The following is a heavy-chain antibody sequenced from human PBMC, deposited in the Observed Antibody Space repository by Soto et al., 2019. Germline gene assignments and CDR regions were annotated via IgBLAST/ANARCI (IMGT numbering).Heavy chain of an antibody. CDR1: GYSFTSYW. CDR3: ARPPGIAAAGSPLGAFDI. J-gene: IGHJ3*02. V-gene: IGHV5-51*01. CDR2: IYPGDSDT. D-gene: IGHD6-13*01. Sequence: GESLKISCKGSGYSFTSYWIGWVRQMPGKGLEWMGIIYPGDSDTRYSPSFQGQVTISADKSISTAYLQWSSLKASDTAMYYCARPPGIAAAGSPLGAFDIWGQGTMVTVSS.